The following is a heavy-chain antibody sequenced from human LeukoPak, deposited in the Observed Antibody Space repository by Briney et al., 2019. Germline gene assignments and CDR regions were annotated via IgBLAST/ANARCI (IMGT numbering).Heavy chain of an antibody. Sequence: PSETLSLTCTVSGGSISSGGYYWSWIRQPPGTGLEWIGYIYHSGSTYYNPSLKSRVTISVDRSKNQFSLKLSSVTAADTAVYYCARDPRLRFLEWADWGQGTLVTVSS. CDR1: GGSISSGGYY. CDR2: IYHSGST. D-gene: IGHD3-3*01. CDR3: ARDPRLRFLEWAD. J-gene: IGHJ4*02. V-gene: IGHV4-30-2*01.